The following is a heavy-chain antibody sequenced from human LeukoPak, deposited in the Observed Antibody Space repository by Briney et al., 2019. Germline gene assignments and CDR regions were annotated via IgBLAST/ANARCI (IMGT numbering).Heavy chain of an antibody. CDR1: GGSISSYY. D-gene: IGHD6-13*01. V-gene: IGHV4-59*08. Sequence: PSETLPLTCTVSGGSISSYYWSWIRQPPGKGLEWIGYIYYSGSTNYNPSLKSRITISVDTSKNQFSLKLSSVTAADTAVYYCARARSIAAAGTGDYSYYMDVWGKGTTVTVSS. CDR3: ARARSIAAAGTGDYSYYMDV. CDR2: IYYSGST. J-gene: IGHJ6*03.